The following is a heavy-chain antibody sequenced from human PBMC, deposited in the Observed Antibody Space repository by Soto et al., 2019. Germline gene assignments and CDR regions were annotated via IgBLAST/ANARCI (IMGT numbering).Heavy chain of an antibody. J-gene: IGHJ4*02. V-gene: IGHV3-53*01. CDR3: ARGDVVVLTATSNFDY. Sequence: GGSLRLSCAASGFTVSSDYMSWVRQAPGKGLEWVSVIYSGGSTYYADSVRGRFTISRDNSKNTLYLQMNSLRAGDTAVYYCARGDVVVLTATSNFDYWGQGTLVTVSS. CDR1: GFTVSSDY. CDR2: IYSGGST. D-gene: IGHD2-21*02.